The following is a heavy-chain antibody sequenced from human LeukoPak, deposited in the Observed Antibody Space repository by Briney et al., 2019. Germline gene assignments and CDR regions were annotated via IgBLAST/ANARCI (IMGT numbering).Heavy chain of an antibody. CDR2: IYHSGST. D-gene: IGHD2-15*01. V-gene: IGHV4-38-2*02. J-gene: IGHJ5*02. Sequence: ASETLSLPCTVSGYSISSGYYWGWIRQPPGRGLEWIGSIYHSGSTYYNPSLKSRVTISVDTSKNQFSLKLSSVTAADTAVYYCARQRVAVDWFDPWGQGTLVTVSS. CDR3: ARQRVAVDWFDP. CDR1: GYSISSGYY.